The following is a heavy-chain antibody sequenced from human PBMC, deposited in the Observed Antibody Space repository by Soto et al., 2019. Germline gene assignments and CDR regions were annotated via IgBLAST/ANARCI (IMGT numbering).Heavy chain of an antibody. CDR1: GGSISSGGYY. D-gene: IGHD2-15*01. CDR2: IYYSGST. V-gene: IGHV4-31*03. Sequence: PSETLSLTCTVSGGSISSGGYYWSWIRQHPGKGLEWIGYIYYSGSTYYNPSLKSRVTISVDTSKNQFSLKLSSVTAADTAVYYCARGYRLVVVAATRRLEWFDPWGQGTLVTVSS. J-gene: IGHJ5*02. CDR3: ARGYRLVVVAATRRLEWFDP.